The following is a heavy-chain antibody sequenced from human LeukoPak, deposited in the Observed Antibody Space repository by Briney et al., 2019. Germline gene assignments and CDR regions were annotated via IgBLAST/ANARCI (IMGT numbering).Heavy chain of an antibody. CDR3: AIYSSEGSHAFDY. J-gene: IGHJ4*02. CDR2: IYTGGST. CDR1: GCSISSYY. V-gene: IGHV4-4*07. D-gene: IGHD2-21*01. Sequence: SETLSLTCTVSGCSISSYYWSWIRQPAGKGLEWIGRIYTGGSTNYNPSLGRRVTTSVDTTKNQFSLKPSSVTAADPAVYYWAIYSSEGSHAFDYWGQGTLVTVSS.